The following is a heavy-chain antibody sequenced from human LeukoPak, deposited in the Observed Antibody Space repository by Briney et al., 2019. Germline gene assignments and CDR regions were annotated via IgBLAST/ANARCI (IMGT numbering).Heavy chain of an antibody. Sequence: PSETLSLTCTVSGGSISSSSYYWGWIRQPPGKGLEGIGSIYYSGSTYYNPSLKSRFTISVDKSKNQFSLKLSSVTAADTAVYYCARHLSSGWTDYWGQGTLVTVSS. J-gene: IGHJ4*02. CDR3: ARHLSSGWTDY. CDR1: GGSISSSSYY. CDR2: IYYSGST. D-gene: IGHD6-19*01. V-gene: IGHV4-39*01.